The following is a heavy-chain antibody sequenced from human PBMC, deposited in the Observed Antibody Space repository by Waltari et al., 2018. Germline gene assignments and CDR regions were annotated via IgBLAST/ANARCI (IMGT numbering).Heavy chain of an antibody. V-gene: IGHV4-59*01. Sequence: QVQLMESGPGLVRPSETLSLTCNVSGGSITSDYWSWVRQPPGKGLEWVGYIYHSGNTNYNPSLRSRVSISVDTSKTQFSLKLNYVTAADTAVYYCARGHSTGWYLSHWGRGALVTVSS. CDR3: ARGHSTGWYLSH. CDR1: GGSITSDY. J-gene: IGHJ1*01. CDR2: IYHSGNT. D-gene: IGHD6-19*01.